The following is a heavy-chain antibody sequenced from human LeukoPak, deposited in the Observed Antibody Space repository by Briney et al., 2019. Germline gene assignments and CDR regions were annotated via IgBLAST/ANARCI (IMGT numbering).Heavy chain of an antibody. CDR1: GDSIGGSSYY. Sequence: ETLSLTCTVSGDSIGGSSYYWGWIRQAPGKGLEWVSAISGSDGSTYFADSVKGRYTISRDNFKNTLYLQMNGLRAEDTAVYYCAKDLESRNYPRGYFDYWGQGTLVTVSS. V-gene: IGHV3-23*01. D-gene: IGHD4-11*01. J-gene: IGHJ4*02. CDR3: AKDLESRNYPRGYFDY. CDR2: ISGSDGST.